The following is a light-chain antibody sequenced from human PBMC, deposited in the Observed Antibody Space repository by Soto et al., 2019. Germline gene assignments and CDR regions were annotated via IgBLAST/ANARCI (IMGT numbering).Light chain of an antibody. J-gene: IGLJ1*01. CDR2: DVS. Sequence: QSVLTQPASVSGSPGQSITISCTGTSSDVGGYNYVSWYQQHPGKAPKLMIYDVSNRPSGVSNRFSGSKSGNTASLTISRLRVEDEADYYCSPYTSSSTVFGTGTKVT. CDR3: SPYTSSSTV. CDR1: SSDVGGYNY. V-gene: IGLV2-14*01.